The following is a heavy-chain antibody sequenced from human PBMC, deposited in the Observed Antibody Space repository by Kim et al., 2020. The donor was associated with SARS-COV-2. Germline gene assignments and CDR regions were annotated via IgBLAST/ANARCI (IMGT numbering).Heavy chain of an antibody. V-gene: IGHV4-28*02. CDR3: ARTGGGHWYFDL. Sequence: FDTPPLKSRVDMYVDTSKNQFSLGLRSVTAVDTAVYYCARTGGGHWYFDLWGRGTLVTVSS. D-gene: IGHD2-15*01. J-gene: IGHJ2*01.